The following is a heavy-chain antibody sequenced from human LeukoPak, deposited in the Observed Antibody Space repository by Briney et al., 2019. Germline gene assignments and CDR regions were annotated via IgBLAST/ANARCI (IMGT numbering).Heavy chain of an antibody. CDR3: ARYGSSWPFDY. CDR1: GYSFTSFW. CDR2: IYPGDSDT. Sequence: GESLKISCKGSGYSFTSFWIGWVRQMPGKGLEWLGIIYPGDSDTRYSPSFRGQVTISADKSISTAYLQWNSLKASDTAMYYCARYGSSWPFDYWGQGTLVTVSS. V-gene: IGHV5-51*01. J-gene: IGHJ4*02. D-gene: IGHD6-13*01.